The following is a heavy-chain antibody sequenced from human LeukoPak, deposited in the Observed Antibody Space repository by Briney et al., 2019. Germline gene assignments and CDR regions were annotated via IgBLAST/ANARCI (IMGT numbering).Heavy chain of an antibody. Sequence: PGGSLRLSCAASGFTFSSYGMHRVRQAPGKGLEWVAFIRYDGSNKYYADSVKGRFTISRDNSKNTLYLQMNSLRAEDTAVYYCAKDGETYYDYVWGSYESDYWGQGTLVTVSS. CDR3: AKDGETYYDYVWGSYESDY. J-gene: IGHJ4*02. D-gene: IGHD3-16*01. CDR2: IRYDGSNK. CDR1: GFTFSSYG. V-gene: IGHV3-30*02.